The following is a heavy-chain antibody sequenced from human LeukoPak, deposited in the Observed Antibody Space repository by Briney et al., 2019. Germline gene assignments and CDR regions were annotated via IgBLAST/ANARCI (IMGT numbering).Heavy chain of an antibody. J-gene: IGHJ6*02. D-gene: IGHD5-18*01. CDR2: ISSSGSTI. V-gene: IGHV3-11*01. Sequence: GGSLRLSCVASGFTFSTYWMSWVRQAPGKGLEWVSYISSSGSTIYYADSVKGRFTISRDNAKNSLYLQMNSLRAEDTAVYYCARGGTAMITDYYYYGMDVWGQGTTVTVSS. CDR3: ARGGTAMITDYYYYGMDV. CDR1: GFTFSTYW.